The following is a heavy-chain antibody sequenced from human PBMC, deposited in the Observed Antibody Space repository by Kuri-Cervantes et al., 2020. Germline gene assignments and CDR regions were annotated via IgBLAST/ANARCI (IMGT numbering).Heavy chain of an antibody. CDR2: IIPLFRTP. Sequence: SVKVSCKTSGYSFGNYAINWVRQAPGQGLEWMGGIIPLFRTPNYAQEFRGRVTITADRSTTTAYMELNSLRSDDTAVYYCARGLSVYHHFGSGTFRDPFEYWGQGTLVTVSS. CDR3: ARGLSVYHHFGSGTFRDPFEY. J-gene: IGHJ4*02. CDR1: GYSFGNYA. V-gene: IGHV1-69*06. D-gene: IGHD3-10*01.